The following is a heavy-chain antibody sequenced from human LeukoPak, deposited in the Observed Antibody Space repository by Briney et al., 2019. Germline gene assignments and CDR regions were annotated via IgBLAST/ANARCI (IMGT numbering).Heavy chain of an antibody. CDR2: IGGSGGVT. CDR3: AKDGRGGDCTSASCTNWFGP. CDR1: GFTISTYA. Sequence: PGGSLRLSCAASGFTISTYALTWVRQAPGKGLEWVSTIGGSGGVTYYADSVKGRFTISRDNSKNTLYLQMKSLRAEDTAVYYCAKDGRGGDCTSASCTNWFGPWGQGTLVSVSS. D-gene: IGHD2-2*01. J-gene: IGHJ5*02. V-gene: IGHV3-23*01.